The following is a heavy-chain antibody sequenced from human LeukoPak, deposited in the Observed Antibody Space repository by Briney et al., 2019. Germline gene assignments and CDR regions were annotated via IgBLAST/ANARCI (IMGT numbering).Heavy chain of an antibody. CDR2: MNPNSGNT. D-gene: IGHD3-9*01. CDR1: GYTFTSYD. J-gene: IGHJ4*02. Sequence: GASVTVSCKASGYTFTSYDINWVRQAPGQGLEWMGWMNPNSGNTVYAQKFQGRVTITRNTSISTAYMELSSLRAEDTAVYYCANGPQYNILTGFYKVRSHLDYWGQGTLVTVSS. V-gene: IGHV1-8*03. CDR3: ANGPQYNILTGFYKVRSHLDY.